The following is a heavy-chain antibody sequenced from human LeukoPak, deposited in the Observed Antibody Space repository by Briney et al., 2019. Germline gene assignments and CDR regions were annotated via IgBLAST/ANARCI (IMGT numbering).Heavy chain of an antibody. CDR1: GFTFSSHA. V-gene: IGHV4-34*01. Sequence: GSLRLSCTPSGFTFSSHAMSWVRQPPGKGLEWIGEINHSGSTSYNPSLKSRVTISLDTSKNQFSLKLRSVTAADTAVYYCASRGDPRSSGYYHATNYYGMDVWGQGTTVTVSS. D-gene: IGHD3-22*01. J-gene: IGHJ6*02. CDR3: ASRGDPRSSGYYHATNYYGMDV. CDR2: INHSGST.